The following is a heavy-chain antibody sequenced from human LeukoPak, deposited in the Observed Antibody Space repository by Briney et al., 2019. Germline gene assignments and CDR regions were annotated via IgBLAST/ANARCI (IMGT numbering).Heavy chain of an antibody. V-gene: IGHV4-34*01. D-gene: IGHD5-18*01. CDR2: ISHNEGT. CDR3: VRGQDRAKQGY. Sequence: SETLSLTCAVYGGSFSGAYGSWGRQPPGGGLEWIGEISHNEGTKYNPSLKSRVTISLDTSKNQFSLKLSSVTAADTAVYYCVRGQDRAKQGYWGQGTLVTVSS. J-gene: IGHJ4*02. CDR1: GGSFSGAY.